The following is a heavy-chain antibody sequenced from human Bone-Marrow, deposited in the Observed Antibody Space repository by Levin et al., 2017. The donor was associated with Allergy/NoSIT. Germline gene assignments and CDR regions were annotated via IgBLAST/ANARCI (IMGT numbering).Heavy chain of an antibody. Sequence: SGPTLVKPTQTLTLTCTFSGFSLSSSGVGVGWVRQPPGKALEWLALIYWDDDKRYSPSLKNRLTITQYSSRDQVVLTMTKMDPVDTPTYYCVHTELFDPYCGGYCPNYSHFGPWGQGTLVTVSS. D-gene: IGHD2-21*02. CDR3: VHTELFDPYCGGYCPNYSHFGP. CDR1: GFSLSSSGVG. CDR2: IYWDDDK. V-gene: IGHV2-5*02. J-gene: IGHJ5*02.